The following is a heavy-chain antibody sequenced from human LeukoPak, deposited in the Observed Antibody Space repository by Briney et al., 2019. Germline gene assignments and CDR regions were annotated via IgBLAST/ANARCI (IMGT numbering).Heavy chain of an antibody. D-gene: IGHD2-2*01. Sequence: GGSLRLSCAASGFMFSNFAMSWVRQAPGKGLEWVSTIYYSGGNTYSADSVKGRFTISRDNAKNTLYLQMNSLRAEGTAVYYCAKDQGQAVVPRRFDYWGQGTLVTVSS. CDR1: GFMFSNFA. J-gene: IGHJ4*02. CDR3: AKDQGQAVVPRRFDY. CDR2: IYYSGGNT. V-gene: IGHV3-23*01.